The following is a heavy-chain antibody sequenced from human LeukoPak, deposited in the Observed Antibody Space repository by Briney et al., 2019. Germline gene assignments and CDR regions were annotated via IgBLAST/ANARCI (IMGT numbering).Heavy chain of an antibody. CDR3: ARDYGVIYFYYGMDV. D-gene: IGHD4-17*01. CDR1: GGSFSGYY. J-gene: IGHJ6*02. Sequence: SETLSLTCAVYGGSFSGYYWSWIRQAPGKGLEWIGDINSVGSVDYNPSLKSRVTISLDQSRNIFSLNLTSVTAADTAVYYCARDYGVIYFYYGMDVWGQGTTVTVTS. V-gene: IGHV4-34*01. CDR2: INSVGSV.